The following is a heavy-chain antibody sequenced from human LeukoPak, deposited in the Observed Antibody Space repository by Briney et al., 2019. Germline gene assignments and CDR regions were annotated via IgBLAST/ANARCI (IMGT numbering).Heavy chain of an antibody. CDR1: GFTFSSYA. V-gene: IGHV3-23*01. J-gene: IGHJ4*02. D-gene: IGHD6-19*01. CDR2: ISGSGGST. CDR3: SKDKVFSVAGHFDY. Sequence: GGSLRLSCAASGFTFSSYAMSWVRQAPGKGLEWVSAISGSGGSTYYADSWKGRFTISRDNSKKTLDLQMNSLSTEANAVYFRSKDKVFSVAGHFDYWGEGTMVTVSS.